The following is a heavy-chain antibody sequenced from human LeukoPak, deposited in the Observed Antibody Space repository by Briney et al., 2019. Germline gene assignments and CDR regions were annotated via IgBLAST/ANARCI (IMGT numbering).Heavy chain of an antibody. V-gene: IGHV1-69*01. Sequence: SVKVSCKASGGTFNSYAISWVRQAPGQGLEWMGGIIPIFGTANYAQKFQGRVTITADESTSTAYMELSSLRSEDTAVYYCARGTPYSSSYYYYGMDVWGQGTTVTVSS. CDR2: IIPIFGTA. J-gene: IGHJ6*02. CDR1: GGTFNSYA. D-gene: IGHD6-6*01. CDR3: ARGTPYSSSYYYYGMDV.